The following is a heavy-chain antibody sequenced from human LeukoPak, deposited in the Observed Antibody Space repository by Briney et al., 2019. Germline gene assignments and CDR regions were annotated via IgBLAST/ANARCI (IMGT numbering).Heavy chain of an antibody. CDR2: ISAYNGNT. V-gene: IGHV1-18*01. CDR3: ARTYYYDSSGYHYFDY. D-gene: IGHD3-22*01. CDR1: GYTFTSYG. Sequence: GASVKVSCKASGYTFTSYGISWVRQAPGQGLEWMGWISAYNGNTNYAQKLQGRVTMTTDTSTSTAYMELRSLRSDDTAVYYCARTYYYDSSGYHYFDYWGQGTLVTVSS. J-gene: IGHJ4*02.